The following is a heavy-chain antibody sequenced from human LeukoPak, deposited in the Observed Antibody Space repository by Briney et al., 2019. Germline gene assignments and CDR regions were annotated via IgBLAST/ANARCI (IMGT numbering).Heavy chain of an antibody. V-gene: IGHV3-13*01. D-gene: IGHD5-18*01. CDR3: ARGKDTAMGRGYYYHYMDV. J-gene: IGHJ6*03. CDR1: GFTFSSYD. CDR2: IGTAGDT. Sequence: PGGSLRLSCAASGFTFSSYDMHWVRQATGKGLEWVSAIGTAGDTYYPGSVKGRFTISRENAKNSLYLQMNSLRAGDTAVYYCARGKDTAMGRGYYYHYMDVWGKGTTVTVSS.